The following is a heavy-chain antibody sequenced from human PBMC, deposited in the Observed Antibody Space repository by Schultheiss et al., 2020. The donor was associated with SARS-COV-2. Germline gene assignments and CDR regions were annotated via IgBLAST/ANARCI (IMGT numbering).Heavy chain of an antibody. Sequence: SETLSLTCTVSGGSISSYYWGWIRQPPGKGLEWIGSIYHSGSTYYNPSLKSRVTISVDTSKNQFSLKLSSVTAADTAVYYCARDHGAGYRGRGGYWYFDLWGRGTLVTVSS. D-gene: IGHD5-18*01. CDR2: IYHSGST. CDR1: GGSISSYY. J-gene: IGHJ2*01. V-gene: IGHV4-38-2*02. CDR3: ARDHGAGYRGRGGYWYFDL.